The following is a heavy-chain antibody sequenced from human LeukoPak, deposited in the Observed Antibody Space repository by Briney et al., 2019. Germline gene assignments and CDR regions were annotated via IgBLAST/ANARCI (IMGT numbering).Heavy chain of an antibody. CDR1: GFTFTSAW. CDR2: VKSKADGETT. CDR3: TADWPGDSYPIDY. V-gene: IGHV3-15*01. D-gene: IGHD2-21*02. J-gene: IGHJ4*02. Sequence: PGGSLRLSCAASGFTFTSAWMSWVRQPPGKGREWVGRVKSKADGETTDYAAPVKNRFIISRDDSKNMQYLQMNSLKTEDTAVYFCTADWPGDSYPIDYWGQGILVTVSS.